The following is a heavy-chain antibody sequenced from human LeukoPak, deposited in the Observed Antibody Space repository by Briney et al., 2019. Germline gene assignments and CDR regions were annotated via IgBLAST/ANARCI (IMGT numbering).Heavy chain of an antibody. CDR2: MNPNSGNT. V-gene: IGHV1-8*01. J-gene: IGHJ6*03. CDR1: GYTFTSYD. Sequence: GASVKVSCKASGYTFTSYDISWVRQATGQGLEWMGWMNPNSGNTGYAQKFQGRVTMTRNTSISTAYMELSSLRSEDTAVYYCARSRAAKYYMDVWGKGTTVTVSS. CDR3: ARSRAAKYYMDV. D-gene: IGHD6-25*01.